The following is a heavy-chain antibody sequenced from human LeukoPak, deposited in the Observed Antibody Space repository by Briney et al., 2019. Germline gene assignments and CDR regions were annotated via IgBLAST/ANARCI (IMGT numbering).Heavy chain of an antibody. D-gene: IGHD3-9*01. Sequence: KTGGSLRLSCAASGFTFSSYSMNWVRQAPGKGLEWVSSISSSSSYIYYADSVKGRFTISRDNAKNSLYLQMNSLRAEDTAVYYCARDPYYDILTGYPGYYYYYGMDVWGQGTTVTVSS. CDR3: ARDPYYDILTGYPGYYYYYGMDV. J-gene: IGHJ6*02. CDR1: GFTFSSYS. CDR2: ISSSSSYI. V-gene: IGHV3-21*01.